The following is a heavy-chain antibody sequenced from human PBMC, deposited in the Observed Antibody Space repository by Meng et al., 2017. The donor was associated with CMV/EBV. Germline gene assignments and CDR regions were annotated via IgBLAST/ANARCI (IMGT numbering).Heavy chain of an antibody. CDR1: GFTFSSYA. V-gene: IGHV3-23*01. J-gene: IGHJ4*02. D-gene: IGHD2-2*01. CDR3: AKPIVVVPAAIESGFDY. Sequence: GGPLRLSCAASGFTFSSYAMSWVRQAPGKGLEWVSAISGSGGSTYYADSVKGRFTISRDNSKNTLYLQMNSLRAEDTAVYYCAKPIVVVPAAIESGFDYWGQGTLVTVSS. CDR2: ISGSGGST.